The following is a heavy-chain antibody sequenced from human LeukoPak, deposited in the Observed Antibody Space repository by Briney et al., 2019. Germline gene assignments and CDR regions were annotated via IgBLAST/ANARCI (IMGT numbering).Heavy chain of an antibody. J-gene: IGHJ4*02. Sequence: SETLPLTCAVSGGSISSSSHHWSWVRQPPGKGLEWIGSIYYSGNTYYNPSLKSRVTISVDTSKNQFSLKLTSVTAADTAVYYCTREYSSSSDYWGQGTLVTVSS. D-gene: IGHD6-6*01. CDR1: GGSISSSSHH. CDR3: TREYSSSSDY. V-gene: IGHV4-39*02. CDR2: IYYSGNT.